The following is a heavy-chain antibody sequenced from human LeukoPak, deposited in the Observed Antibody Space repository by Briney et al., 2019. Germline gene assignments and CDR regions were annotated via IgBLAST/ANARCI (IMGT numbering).Heavy chain of an antibody. Sequence: SETLSLTCTVSGGSISSGGYYWSWIRQPPGKGLEWIGYIYHSGSTYYNPSLKSRVTISVDRSKNQFSLKLSSVTAADTAVYYCAREATGAPFDYWGQGTLVTVSS. V-gene: IGHV4-30-2*01. CDR2: IYHSGST. CDR3: AREATGAPFDY. CDR1: GGSISSGGYY. D-gene: IGHD7-27*01. J-gene: IGHJ4*02.